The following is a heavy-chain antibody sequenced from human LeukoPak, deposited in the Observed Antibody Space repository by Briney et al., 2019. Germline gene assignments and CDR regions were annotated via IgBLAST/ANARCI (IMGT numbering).Heavy chain of an antibody. CDR2: IYYSGST. Sequence: SETLSLTCAVSGDSVSSGTYYWSWIRQPPGKGLEWIGHIYYSGSTNYNPSLKSRVTISVDTSKNQFSLKLSSVTAADTAVYYCARQRSHGLKSWFQSRYYFDYWGQGTLVTVSS. D-gene: IGHD5-18*01. J-gene: IGHJ4*02. V-gene: IGHV4-61*01. CDR3: ARQRSHGLKSWFQSRYYFDY. CDR1: GDSVSSGTYY.